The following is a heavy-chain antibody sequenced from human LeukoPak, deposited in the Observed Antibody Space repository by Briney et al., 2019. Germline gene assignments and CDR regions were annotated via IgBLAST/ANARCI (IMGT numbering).Heavy chain of an antibody. CDR1: GGSISSYY. D-gene: IGHD3-10*01. CDR2: IYYSGST. CDR3: ARRQVGGYLFDY. Sequence: SETLSLTCTVSGGSISSYYWSWIRQPPGKRLEWIGYIYYSGSTNYNPSLKSRVTISVDTSKNQFSLKLSSVTAADTAVYYCARRQVGGYLFDYWGQGTLVTVSS. V-gene: IGHV4-59*01. J-gene: IGHJ4*02.